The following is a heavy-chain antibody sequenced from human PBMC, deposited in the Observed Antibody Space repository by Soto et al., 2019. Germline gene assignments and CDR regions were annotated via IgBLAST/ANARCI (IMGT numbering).Heavy chain of an antibody. CDR2: IYYSGTT. CDR3: ARHRGYYDILTGYYTELNFDY. Sequence: SETLSLTCTVSGGSISSSSYYWGWIRQPPGKGLVWIGSIYYSGTTYYNPSLKSRVTISVDASKNQFSLKLSSVTAADTAVYYCARHRGYYDILTGYYTELNFDYWGQGTLVTVSS. CDR1: GGSISSSSYY. J-gene: IGHJ4*02. D-gene: IGHD3-9*01. V-gene: IGHV4-39*01.